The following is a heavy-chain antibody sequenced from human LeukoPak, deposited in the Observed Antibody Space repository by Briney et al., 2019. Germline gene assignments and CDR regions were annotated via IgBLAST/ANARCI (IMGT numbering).Heavy chain of an antibody. CDR2: MYSGGST. CDR3: ARDLGGVTNFDY. Sequence: AESLSLSCAPSRFTVTIKYMSCVSQAPRKGLEWVSIMYSGGSTYYVDTVKGRFTISRDNSKNTLYLQMNSLRAEDTFVYSCARDLGGVTNFDYWGQGTLVPVSS. V-gene: IGHV3-53*01. D-gene: IGHD3-16*01. J-gene: IGHJ4*02. CDR1: RFTVTIKY.